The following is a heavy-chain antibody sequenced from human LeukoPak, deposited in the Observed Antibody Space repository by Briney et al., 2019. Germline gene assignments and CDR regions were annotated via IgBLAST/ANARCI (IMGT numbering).Heavy chain of an antibody. CDR2: IHYSGST. J-gene: IGHJ4*02. CDR3: ASGGNYYGLFDY. V-gene: IGHV4-59*01. CDR1: GGSISTYY. Sequence: PSETLSLTCTVSGGSISTYYWSWIRQPPGKGLERIGYIHYSGSTNHNPSLKSRVTISVDTSKNQFSLRLSSVTTADTAVYYCASGGNYYGLFDYWGQGTLVTVSS. D-gene: IGHD1-26*01.